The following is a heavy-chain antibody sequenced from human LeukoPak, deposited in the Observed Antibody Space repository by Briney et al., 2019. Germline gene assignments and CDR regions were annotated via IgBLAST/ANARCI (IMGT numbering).Heavy chain of an antibody. Sequence: SETLSLTCTASGGAVSSGSYYCGWIRERPGKGLDWIGSIYYSGSTFYNPSLKSRLIMSAATSQSQFSLKVTSVTAADTAVYYCARHMRDCSGGHCYFNWFDPWGQGTLVTVSS. CDR1: GGAVSSGSYY. J-gene: IGHJ5*02. CDR3: ARHMRDCSGGHCYFNWFDP. CDR2: IYYSGST. D-gene: IGHD2-15*01. V-gene: IGHV4-39*01.